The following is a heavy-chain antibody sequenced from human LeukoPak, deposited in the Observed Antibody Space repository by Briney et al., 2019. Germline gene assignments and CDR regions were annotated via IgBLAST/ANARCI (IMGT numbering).Heavy chain of an antibody. V-gene: IGHV1-18*01. CDR1: GYTFTSYG. Sequence: ASVKVSCKASGYTFTSYGISWVRQAPGQGLEWMGWISAYNGNTNYAQKLQGRVTMTTDTSTSTAYMELSSLRSEDTAVYYCARISSFDSSGYYPEYYFDYWGQGTLVTVSS. J-gene: IGHJ4*02. D-gene: IGHD3-22*01. CDR3: ARISSFDSSGYYPEYYFDY. CDR2: ISAYNGNT.